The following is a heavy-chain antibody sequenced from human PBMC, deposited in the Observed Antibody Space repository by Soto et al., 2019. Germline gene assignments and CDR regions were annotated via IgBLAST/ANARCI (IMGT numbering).Heavy chain of an antibody. Sequence: EVQLVESGGGLVQPGGSLRLSCAASGFTVSSNYMSWVRQAPGKGLEWVSVIYSGGSTYYADSVQGRFTISRHNSKNTLYLQMNSLRAEDTAVYYCARGGRSGLPYYYYYMDVWGKGTTVTVSS. V-gene: IGHV3-53*04. CDR2: IYSGGST. CDR1: GFTVSSNY. D-gene: IGHD3-3*01. CDR3: ARGGRSGLPYYYYYMDV. J-gene: IGHJ6*03.